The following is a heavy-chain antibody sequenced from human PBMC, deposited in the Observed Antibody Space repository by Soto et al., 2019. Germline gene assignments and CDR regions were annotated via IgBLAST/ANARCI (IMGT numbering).Heavy chain of an antibody. J-gene: IGHJ5*02. CDR1: GGSISSGGYY. CDR2: IYYSGST. CDR3: ARVGYYGSGSYTSNHDWFDP. V-gene: IGHV4-31*03. Sequence: PSETLSLTCTVSGGSISSGGYYWSWIRQHPGKGLEWIGYIYYSGSTYYNPSLKSRVTISVDTSKNQFSLKLSSVTAADTAVYYCARVGYYGSGSYTSNHDWFDPWGQGTLVTVSS. D-gene: IGHD3-10*01.